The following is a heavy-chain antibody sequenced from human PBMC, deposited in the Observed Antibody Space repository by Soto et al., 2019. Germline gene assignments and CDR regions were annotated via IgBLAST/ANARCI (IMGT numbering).Heavy chain of an antibody. V-gene: IGHV4-39*01. CDR1: GGSISSSSSY. CDR3: ASSPALYYYASGSRGFDP. D-gene: IGHD3-10*01. CDR2: IYYLGNT. J-gene: IGHJ5*02. Sequence: SETLSLTCAVSGGSISSSSSYWGCIRQPPGKGLEWVGSIYYLGNTYYNPSLGSRVTISGDTSKKQFSLTLSSVTAADTAVYYCASSPALYYYASGSRGFDPWGQGTLVTVSS.